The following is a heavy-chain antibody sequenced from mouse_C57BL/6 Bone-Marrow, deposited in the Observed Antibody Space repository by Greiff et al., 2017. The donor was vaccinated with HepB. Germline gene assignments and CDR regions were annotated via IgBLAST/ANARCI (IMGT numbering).Heavy chain of an antibody. J-gene: IGHJ2*01. D-gene: IGHD1-1*01. CDR1: GFTFSDYY. Sequence: EVMLVESGGGLVQPGGSLKLSCAASGFTFSDYYMYWVRQTPEKRLEWVAYISNGGGSTYYPDTVKGRFTISRDNAKNTLYLQMSRLKSEDTAMYYCARLHYGSSEYYFDYWGQGTTLTVSS. V-gene: IGHV5-12*01. CDR2: ISNGGGST. CDR3: ARLHYGSSEYYFDY.